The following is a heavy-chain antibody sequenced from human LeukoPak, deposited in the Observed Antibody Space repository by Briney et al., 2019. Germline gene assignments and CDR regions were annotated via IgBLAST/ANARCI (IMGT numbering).Heavy chain of an antibody. CDR3: ARGHLRYFDWLSAPIDAFDI. V-gene: IGHV1-18*01. Sequence: GAPVKVSCKASGYTFTSYGISWVRQAPGQGLEWMGWISAYNGNTSYAQKLQGRVTMTTDTSTSTAYMELRSLRSDDTAVYYCARGHLRYFDWLSAPIDAFDIWGQGTMVTVSS. CDR2: ISAYNGNT. D-gene: IGHD3-9*01. CDR1: GYTFTSYG. J-gene: IGHJ3*02.